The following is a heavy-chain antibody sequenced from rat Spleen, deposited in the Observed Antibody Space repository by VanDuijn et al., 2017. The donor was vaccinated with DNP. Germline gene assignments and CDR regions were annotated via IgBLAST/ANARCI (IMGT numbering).Heavy chain of an antibody. CDR3: ARDRTGTWFTY. CDR1: GFTFNNFW. V-gene: IGHV5-31*01. J-gene: IGHJ3*01. Sequence: EVQLVESGGGLVQPGRSLKLSCVASGFTFNNFWMTWIRQVPGKGLEWVASISSSGGSTYHGDSVKGRFTISRDNEKNTLYLQMNSLRSEDTATYYCARDRTGTWFTYWGQGTLVTVSS. CDR2: ISSSGGST. D-gene: IGHD5-1*01.